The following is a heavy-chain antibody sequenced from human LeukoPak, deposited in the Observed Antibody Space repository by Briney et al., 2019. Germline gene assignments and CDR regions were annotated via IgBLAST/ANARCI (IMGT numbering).Heavy chain of an antibody. D-gene: IGHD2-15*01. CDR1: GFTFSSYS. V-gene: IGHV3-23*01. CDR3: ATGGYTTWFDP. CDR2: IRTNGRDT. J-gene: IGHJ5*02. Sequence: GGSLRLSCAASGFTFSSYSMSWVRQSPGKGLEWVSSIRTNGRDTYYADAVKGRFTISRDNSKNTLYLEMNSLRAEDTAVYYCATGGYTTWFDPWGQGTLVTVSS.